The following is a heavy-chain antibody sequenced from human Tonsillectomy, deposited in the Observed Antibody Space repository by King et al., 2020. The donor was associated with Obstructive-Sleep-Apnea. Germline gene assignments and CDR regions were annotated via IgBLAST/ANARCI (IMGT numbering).Heavy chain of an antibody. Sequence: QLVQSGAEVKKPGASLKISCKGSGYSFTSYWIGWVRQMPGKGLEWMGIIYPGDSDTRYSPSFQGQVTISADKSISTAYLQWSSLKASDTAMYYCASSTVTSYYYYYGMDVWGQGTTVTVSS. CDR2: IYPGDSDT. J-gene: IGHJ6*02. CDR1: GYSFTSYW. CDR3: ASSTVTSYYYYYGMDV. D-gene: IGHD4-17*01. V-gene: IGHV5-51*01.